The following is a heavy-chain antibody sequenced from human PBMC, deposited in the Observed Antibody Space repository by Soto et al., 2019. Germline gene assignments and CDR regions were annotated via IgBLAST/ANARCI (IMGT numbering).Heavy chain of an antibody. D-gene: IGHD3-9*01. CDR1: DDFISSYY. Sequence: SETLSLTCTVSDDFISSYYWYWIRQPAGKGLEWIGRVSTNGATNYNPSLESRVTMSVDTSKNQFSLKLTSVTAADTAVYFCARADYEILTGSYAMDVWGQGTTVTVSS. J-gene: IGHJ6*02. CDR3: ARADYEILTGSYAMDV. V-gene: IGHV4-4*07. CDR2: VSTNGAT.